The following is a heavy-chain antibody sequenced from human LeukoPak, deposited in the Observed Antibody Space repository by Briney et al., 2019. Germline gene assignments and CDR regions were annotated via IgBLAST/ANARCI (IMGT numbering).Heavy chain of an antibody. V-gene: IGHV1-2*02. CDR2: INPNSGGT. CDR3: ARVDTAMDYYYYYGMDV. Sequence: ASVKVSCKASGYTFTRYYMHWVRQAPGQGLEWMGWINPNSGGTNYAQKFQGRVTMTRDTSISTAYMELSRLRSDDTAVYYCARVDTAMDYYYYYGMDVWGQGTTVTVSS. J-gene: IGHJ6*02. CDR1: GYTFTRYY. D-gene: IGHD5-18*01.